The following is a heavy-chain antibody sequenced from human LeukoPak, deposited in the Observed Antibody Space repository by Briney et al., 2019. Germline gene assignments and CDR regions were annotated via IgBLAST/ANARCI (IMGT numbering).Heavy chain of an antibody. J-gene: IGHJ3*02. CDR2: INYSGTT. D-gene: IGHD1-1*01. Sequence: SETLSLTCTVSGGSITNSYWNWIRQSPGKGLEWIGYINYSGTTNYNPSLRGRVTISVDTSKNQFSLELSSVTAADTAVYFCARDPLSTNDFDIWGQGTMVTVSS. V-gene: IGHV4-59*01. CDR1: GGSITNSY. CDR3: ARDPLSTNDFDI.